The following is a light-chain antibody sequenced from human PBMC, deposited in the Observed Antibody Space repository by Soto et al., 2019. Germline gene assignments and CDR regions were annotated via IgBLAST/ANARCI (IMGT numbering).Light chain of an antibody. J-gene: IGKJ2*01. Sequence: AIQMTHSPSSLSASVGDRVTITCRASQGIKNDVAWYQQKPGKAPKLLIYAASSLQSGAPPRFSGSGSGTDFTLTLSSLQPEDFATYYCLQDYHYPYPVGQGTKLEIK. CDR2: AAS. V-gene: IGKV1-6*01. CDR1: QGIKND. CDR3: LQDYHYPYP.